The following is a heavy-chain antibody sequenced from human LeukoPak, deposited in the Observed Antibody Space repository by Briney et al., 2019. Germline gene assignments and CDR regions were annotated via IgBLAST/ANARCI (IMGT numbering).Heavy chain of an antibody. J-gene: IGHJ4*02. CDR1: GYTLTELS. CDR2: FDPEDGET. V-gene: IGHV1-24*01. CDR3: ATGSLRLGEFSLGY. D-gene: IGHD3-16*02. Sequence: GASVKVSSKVSGYTLTELSMHWVRQAPGKGLEWMGGFDPEDGETVYAQRFQGRVTMTEDTSTDTAYMELSSLRSEDTAVYYCATGSLRLGEFSLGYWGQGTLVTVSS.